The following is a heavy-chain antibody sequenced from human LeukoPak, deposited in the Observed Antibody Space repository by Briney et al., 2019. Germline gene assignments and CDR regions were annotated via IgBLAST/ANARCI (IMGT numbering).Heavy chain of an antibody. Sequence: ASVKVSCKASGGTFSSYAISWVRQAPGQGLEWMGGIIPIFGTANYAQKFQGRVTITADKSTSTAYMELSSLRSEDTAVYYCARGVTGYCSGGSCYSGHYYYYYYMDVWGKGTTVTVSS. CDR1: GGTFSSYA. D-gene: IGHD2-15*01. CDR2: IIPIFGTA. J-gene: IGHJ6*03. CDR3: ARGVTGYCSGGSCYSGHYYYYYYMDV. V-gene: IGHV1-69*06.